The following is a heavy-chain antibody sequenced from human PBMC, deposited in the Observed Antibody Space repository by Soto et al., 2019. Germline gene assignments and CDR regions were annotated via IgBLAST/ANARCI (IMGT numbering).Heavy chain of an antibody. D-gene: IGHD1-26*01. V-gene: IGHV4-61*01. CDR3: AREVGATLFDY. CDR1: GGSVSSGSYY. Sequence: SETLSLTCTVSGGSVSSGSYYWSWIRQPPGKGLDWIGYIYYSGSTNYNPSLKSRVTISVDTSKNQFSLKLSSVTAADTAVYYCAREVGATLFDYWGQGTLVTVSS. CDR2: IYYSGST. J-gene: IGHJ4*02.